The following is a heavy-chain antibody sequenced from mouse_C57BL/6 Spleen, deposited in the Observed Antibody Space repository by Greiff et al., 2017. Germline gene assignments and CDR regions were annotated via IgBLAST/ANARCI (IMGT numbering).Heavy chain of an antibody. V-gene: IGHV1-80*01. CDR1: GYAFSSYW. CDR3: SRTFMDY. J-gene: IGHJ4*01. CDR2: IYPGDGDT. Sequence: VQLVESGAELVKPGASVKISCKASGYAFSSYWMNWVKPRPGKGREWIGQIYPGDGDTNYNGKCKGKATLTADKYSSTAYMQLSSLTSEDSAVYFCSRTFMDYWGQGTSVTVSS.